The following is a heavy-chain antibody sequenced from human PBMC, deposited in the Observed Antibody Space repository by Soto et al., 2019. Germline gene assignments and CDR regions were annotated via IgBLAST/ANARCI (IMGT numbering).Heavy chain of an antibody. V-gene: IGHV4-30-4*01. CDR3: ARAEEYMVRGVIGGVLFDY. CDR1: GGSISSGDYY. J-gene: IGHJ4*02. CDR2: IYYSGST. Sequence: SETLSLTCTVSGGSISSGDYYWSWIRQPPWKGLEWIGYIYYSGSTYYNPSLKSRVTISVDTSKNQFSLKLSSVTAADTAVYYCARAEEYMVRGVIGGVLFDYWGQGTLVTVSS. D-gene: IGHD3-10*01.